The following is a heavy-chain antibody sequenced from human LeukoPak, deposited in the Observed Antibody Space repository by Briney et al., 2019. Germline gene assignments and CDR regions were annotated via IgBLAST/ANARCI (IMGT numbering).Heavy chain of an antibody. V-gene: IGHV3-48*01. Sequence: GGSLRLSCAASGFTFSSYSMNWVRQAPGKGLEWGSYISGSSSTICYANSVKGRFTISRDNGKNTLYLQMNSLRAEDTAVYYCARGSTYYDSSGQVPFDYWGQGTLVTVSS. J-gene: IGHJ4*02. CDR1: GFTFSSYS. CDR2: ISGSSSTI. D-gene: IGHD3-22*01. CDR3: ARGSTYYDSSGQVPFDY.